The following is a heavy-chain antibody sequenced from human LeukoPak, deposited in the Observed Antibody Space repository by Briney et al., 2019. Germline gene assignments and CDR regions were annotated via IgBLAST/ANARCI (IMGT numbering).Heavy chain of an antibody. CDR2: IYPGDSDT. Sequence: GEPLKISCKCSGYRFTSYWIGWVRQMPGKGLEWMGIIYPGDSDTRYSPSFQGQVTISADKSISAAYLQWSSLKASDTAMYYCARLFSSSWSALGYWGRGTLVTVSS. CDR3: ARLFSSSWSALGY. CDR1: GYRFTSYW. V-gene: IGHV5-51*01. D-gene: IGHD6-13*01. J-gene: IGHJ4*02.